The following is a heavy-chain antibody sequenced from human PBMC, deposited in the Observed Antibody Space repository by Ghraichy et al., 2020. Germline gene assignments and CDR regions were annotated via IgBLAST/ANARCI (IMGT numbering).Heavy chain of an antibody. Sequence: ASVKVSCTASGYTFTDYYVHWVRQAPGQGLEWMGIIKPDGGVTRIAQKFQGRVTMTRDTSTSTVYMDLSSLRSEDTAVYYCAREKNEGYFDYWGQGTLVTVSS. CDR1: GYTFTDYY. J-gene: IGHJ4*02. CDR3: AREKNEGYFDY. V-gene: IGHV1-46*01. CDR2: IKPDGGVT.